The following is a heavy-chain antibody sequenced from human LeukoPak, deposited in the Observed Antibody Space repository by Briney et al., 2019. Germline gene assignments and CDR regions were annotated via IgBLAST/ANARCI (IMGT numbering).Heavy chain of an antibody. Sequence: ASVKVSCKASGYTFTSYGISWVRQAPGQGLECMGWISAYNGNTNYAQKLQGRVTMTTDTSTSTAYMELRSLRSDDTAVYYCARRHQGFGELPRAFDYWGQGTLVTVSS. J-gene: IGHJ4*02. CDR3: ARRHQGFGELPRAFDY. V-gene: IGHV1-18*01. CDR1: GYTFTSYG. D-gene: IGHD3-10*01. CDR2: ISAYNGNT.